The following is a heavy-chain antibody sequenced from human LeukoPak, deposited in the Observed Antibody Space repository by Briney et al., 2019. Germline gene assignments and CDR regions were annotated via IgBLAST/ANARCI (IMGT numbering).Heavy chain of an antibody. J-gene: IGHJ4*02. CDR3: STVRDYGLSLDY. D-gene: IGHD4-17*01. Sequence: KPGGSLRLSCAASGFTFSSYSMNWVRQAPGKGLEWVGRIKSKSDGGTADYAAPVRGRFTISRDDSLNTLYLQMNSLKAEDTAVYYCSTVRDYGLSLDYWGQGTLVTVSS. CDR1: GFTFSSYS. CDR2: IKSKSDGGTA. V-gene: IGHV3-15*01.